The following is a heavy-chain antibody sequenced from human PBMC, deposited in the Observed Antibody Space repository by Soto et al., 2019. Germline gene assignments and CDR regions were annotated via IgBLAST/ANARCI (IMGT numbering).Heavy chain of an antibody. CDR2: IWYDGSNK. Sequence: QVQLVESGGGVVQPGRSLRLSCAASGFTFSSYGMHWVRQAPGKGLEWVAVIWYDGSNKYYADSVKGRFTISRDNSKNTLYLQMNILRAEDTAVYYCARDRYGFWSGYPYRYFDYWGQGTLVTVSS. D-gene: IGHD3-3*01. J-gene: IGHJ4*02. V-gene: IGHV3-33*01. CDR3: ARDRYGFWSGYPYRYFDY. CDR1: GFTFSSYG.